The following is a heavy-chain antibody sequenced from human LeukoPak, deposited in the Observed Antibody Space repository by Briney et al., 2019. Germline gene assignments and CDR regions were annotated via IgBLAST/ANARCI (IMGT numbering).Heavy chain of an antibody. CDR1: GFTFSSYW. CDR3: ARRINYYDSSGYYYVRYFDS. V-gene: IGHV3-74*01. CDR2: INTDGSSL. Sequence: GGSLRLSCAASGFTFSSYWMYWVRQAPGKGPVWVARINTDGSSLNYADSVKGRFTISRDNAKSTLYLQMNSLGAEDTAVYYCARRINYYDSSGYYYVRYFDSWGQGTLVAVSS. J-gene: IGHJ4*02. D-gene: IGHD3-22*01.